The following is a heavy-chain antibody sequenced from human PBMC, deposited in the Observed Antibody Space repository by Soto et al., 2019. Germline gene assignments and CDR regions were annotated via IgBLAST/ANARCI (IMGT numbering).Heavy chain of an antibody. CDR2: ISAYSGNT. CDR1: GYTFTSYA. V-gene: IGHV1-18*04. J-gene: IGHJ4*02. CDR3: ARDQTELDS. Sequence: QVHLVQSGSEVKEPGASVKVSCKTSGYTFTSYAINWVRQAPGHGLEWMGWISAYSGNTKYAQRLQGRVTMTTDTSTSTAYMELRSLRSDDTAVYYSARDQTELDSWGQGTLVTVS.